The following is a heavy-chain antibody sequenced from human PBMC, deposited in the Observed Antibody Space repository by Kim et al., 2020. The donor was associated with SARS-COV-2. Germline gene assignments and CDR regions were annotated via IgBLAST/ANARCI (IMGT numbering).Heavy chain of an antibody. CDR3: ARRLLASICGFDS. D-gene: IGHD2-15*01. J-gene: IGHJ5*02. V-gene: IGHV4-39*01. CDR1: CGSISSSSYY. Sequence: SETLSLTCTVSCGSISSSSYYWGWIRQPPGKGLEWTGSIYYSGSTYYNPSLKSRVTISVDTSKNQFSLQLSSLTAADTAAYDWARRLLASICGFDSWGQG. CDR2: IYYSGST.